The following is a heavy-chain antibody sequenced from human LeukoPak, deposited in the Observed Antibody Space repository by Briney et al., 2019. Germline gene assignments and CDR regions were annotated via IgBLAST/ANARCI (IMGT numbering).Heavy chain of an antibody. CDR3: ARDFNSGYGPFDS. V-gene: IGHV4-31*03. CDR1: GGSISSGGYY. Sequence: SETLSLTCTVSGGSISSGGYYWSWIRQHPGKGLEWIGYIYYSGSTYYNPSLKSRVTISVDTSKNQFSLKVSSVTAADTAVYYCARDFNSGYGPFDSWGQGTLVTVSS. CDR2: IYYSGST. D-gene: IGHD5-12*01. J-gene: IGHJ4*02.